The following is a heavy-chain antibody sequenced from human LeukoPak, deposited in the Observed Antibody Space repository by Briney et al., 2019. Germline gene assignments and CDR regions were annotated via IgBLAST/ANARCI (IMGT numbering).Heavy chain of an antibody. CDR2: IYTSEST. V-gene: IGHV4-4*07. D-gene: IGHD3-22*01. CDR3: ARVYYDSTGYYYRTRYYFDF. J-gene: IGHJ4*02. Sequence: TSETLSLACTVSGASISTYYWSWIRQPAGKGLEWIGHIYTSESTNYNPSLKSRVTMSVDTSKNQFSLKLTSVTAADTAVYYCARVYYDSTGYYYRTRYYFDFWGQGTLVTVSS. CDR1: GASISTYY.